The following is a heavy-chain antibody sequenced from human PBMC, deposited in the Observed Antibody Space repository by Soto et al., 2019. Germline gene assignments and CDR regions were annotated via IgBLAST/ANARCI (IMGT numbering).Heavy chain of an antibody. D-gene: IGHD6-19*01. J-gene: IGHJ4*02. V-gene: IGHV4-34*02. CDR1: GGSFSGFF. Sequence: QVQLQQWGAGLLKPSETLSLTCAVHGGSFSGFFWTWIRQPPGKGLEWIGEINHSGSTNYNPSLKSRVTISVDTSENQFSLRLTSVTAADTAVYYCARGQWLRRGEYWGQGTLVTVSS. CDR3: ARGQWLRRGEY. CDR2: INHSGST.